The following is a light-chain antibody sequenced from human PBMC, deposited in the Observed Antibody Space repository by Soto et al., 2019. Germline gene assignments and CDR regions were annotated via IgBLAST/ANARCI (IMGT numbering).Light chain of an antibody. CDR1: QSVSGY. CDR2: DAS. CDR3: QQYNNWPPIT. Sequence: EIVLTQSPVTLSLSPGERATLSCRASQSVSGYVAWYQQKPGQAPRLLIYDASSRANGIPARFTGSGSGTEFTLTISSLQSEDSAVYYCQQYNNWPPITFGQGTRLEIK. V-gene: IGKV3-11*01. J-gene: IGKJ5*01.